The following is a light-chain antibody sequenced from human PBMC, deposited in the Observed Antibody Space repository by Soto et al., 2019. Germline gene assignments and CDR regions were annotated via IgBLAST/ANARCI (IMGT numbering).Light chain of an antibody. Sequence: EIFLTQSPDTLPLSPGERATLSCRASQSVTNYIAWYQQRPGQAPRLLIYDASSRATGVPARFSGSGSGTDFSLTISSLEPEDVAVYYCQQRSQWPPMTFGQGTRLEIK. CDR2: DAS. CDR3: QQRSQWPPMT. J-gene: IGKJ5*01. CDR1: QSVTNY. V-gene: IGKV3-11*01.